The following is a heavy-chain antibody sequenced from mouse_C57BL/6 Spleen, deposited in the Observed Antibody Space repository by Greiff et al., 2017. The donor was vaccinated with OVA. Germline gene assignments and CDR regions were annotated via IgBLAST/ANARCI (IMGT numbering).Heavy chain of an antibody. CDR2: ITYDGCN. CDR3: SRAPVYDYGSSYDYFDY. CDR1: GYSITSCYY. D-gene: IGHD1-1*01. J-gene: IGHJ2*01. Sequence: DVKLQESGPGLVKPSQSLSLSCSVTGYSITSCYYWYWIRPLPRNLLEWMGYITYDGCNNYNQYLKNRITITRDTSKNQLFLKLNAVTTEDTATYDCSRAPVYDYGSSYDYFDYWGQGTTLTVSS. V-gene: IGHV3-6*01.